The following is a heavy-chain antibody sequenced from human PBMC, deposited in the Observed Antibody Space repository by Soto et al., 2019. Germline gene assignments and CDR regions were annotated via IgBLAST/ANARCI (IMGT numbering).Heavy chain of an antibody. D-gene: IGHD3-10*01. CDR1: GFTFGTTN. V-gene: IGHV3-23*01. CDR2: IGVSGGIT. CDR3: VKNSGWFNT. J-gene: IGHJ5*02. Sequence: XGSLRLSCTASGFTFGTTNMSWVRQAPGEGLEWVSTIGVSGGITYYADSVKGRFTISRDNSRNTVYLQMNSLRGDDTALYYCVKNSGWFNTWGQGALVTVSS.